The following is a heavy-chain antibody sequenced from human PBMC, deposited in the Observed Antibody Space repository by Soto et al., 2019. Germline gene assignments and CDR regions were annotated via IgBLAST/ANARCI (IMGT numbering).Heavy chain of an antibody. V-gene: IGHV4-39*01. CDR3: ARFAYSSSSFDY. CDR1: GGSISSSSYY. CDR2: MYYSGST. D-gene: IGHD6-6*01. J-gene: IGHJ4*02. Sequence: QLQLQESGPGLVKPSETLSLTCTVSGGSISSSSYYWGWIRQPPGKGLEWVGSMYYSGSTYYNPSLTSRVTMSVDTSKNQFSRKLSSVTAADTAVYYCARFAYSSSSFDYGGQGTLVTVSS.